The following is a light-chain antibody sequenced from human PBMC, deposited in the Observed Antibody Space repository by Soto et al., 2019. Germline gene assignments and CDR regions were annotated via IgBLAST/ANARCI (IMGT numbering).Light chain of an antibody. CDR1: SSNIGNNY. CDR3: GTWDSSLSAVV. CDR2: DND. Sequence: QSVLTQPPLVSAAPGQKVTISCSGSSSNIGNNYVSWYQQLPGTAPKLLIYDNDKRPSGIPDRFSGSKSGTSATLGITGLQTGDEADYYCGTWDSSLSAVVFGGGTKLTVL. V-gene: IGLV1-51*01. J-gene: IGLJ2*01.